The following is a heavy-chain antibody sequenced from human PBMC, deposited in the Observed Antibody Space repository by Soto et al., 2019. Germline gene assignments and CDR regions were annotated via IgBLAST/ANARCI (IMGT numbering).Heavy chain of an antibody. J-gene: IGHJ4*02. CDR2: ISSNGGST. D-gene: IGHD2-8*01. CDR3: VKDRNRVLMVYAILNY. V-gene: IGHV3-64D*06. CDR1: GFTFSSYA. Sequence: GGSLRLSCSASGFTFSSYAMHWVRQAPGKGLEYVSAISSNGGSTSYADSVKGRFTISRDNSKNTLYLQMSSLRAEDTAVYYCVKDRNRVLMVYAILNYWGQGTLVTVSS.